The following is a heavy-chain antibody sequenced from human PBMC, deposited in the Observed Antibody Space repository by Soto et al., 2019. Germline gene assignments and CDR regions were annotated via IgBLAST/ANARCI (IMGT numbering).Heavy chain of an antibody. CDR3: ARNLSTGGPYYYYGMDV. CDR2: ISDYNGNT. CDR1: GYTFTSYG. Sequence: QVQLVQSGAEVKKPGASVKVSCKASGYTFTSYGISWVRQAPGQGLEWMGWISDYNGNTNYAQKLQGRVTMTTDTSTSTTYMELRSLRTDDMAVYYCARNLSTGGPYYYYGMDVWGQGTTVTVSS. D-gene: IGHD4-4*01. V-gene: IGHV1-18*03. J-gene: IGHJ6*02.